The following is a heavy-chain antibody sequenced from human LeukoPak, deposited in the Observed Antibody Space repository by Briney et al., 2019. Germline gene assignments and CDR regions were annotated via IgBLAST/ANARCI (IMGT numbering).Heavy chain of an antibody. CDR2: ISGSGGST. V-gene: IGHV3-23*01. J-gene: IGHJ4*02. Sequence: GGSLRLSCAASGFIFSNYGMNWVRQAPGKGLEWVSAISGSGGSTYYADSVKGRFTISRDNSKNTLYLQMNSLRAEDTAVYYCAKVARIVVVPAALDYWGQGTLVTVSS. CDR1: GFIFSNYG. D-gene: IGHD2-2*01. CDR3: AKVARIVVVPAALDY.